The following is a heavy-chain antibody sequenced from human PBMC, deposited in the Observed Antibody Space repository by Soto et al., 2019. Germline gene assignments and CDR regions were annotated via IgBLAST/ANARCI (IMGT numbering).Heavy chain of an antibody. V-gene: IGHV3-33*01. J-gene: IGHJ4*02. CDR1: GFSFKTYG. CDR2: IWYDGSSQ. Sequence: VELVESGGGVVQPGESLRLTCEASGFSFKTYGMHWVRQAPGKGLGWVAVIWYDGSSQSYGDSVKGRFTIYSDDTKNSVSLLMNSLSAEHTAVYFWARDKLPRTSPGYYLDYCGLGTLVSVSS. CDR3: ARDKLPRTSPGYYLDY. D-gene: IGHD3-9*01.